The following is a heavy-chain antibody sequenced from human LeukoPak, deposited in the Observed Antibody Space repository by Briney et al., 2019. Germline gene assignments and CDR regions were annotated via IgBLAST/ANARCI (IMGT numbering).Heavy chain of an antibody. CDR2: ISSSSSYI. V-gene: IGHV3-21*01. Sequence: GGSLRLSCAASGFTFSSYWMHWVRQSPGKGLVWVSSISSSSSYIYYADSVKGRFTISRDNAKNSLYLQMKSLRAEDTAVYYCARDGLAAATLHWCFDLWGRGTLVTVSS. D-gene: IGHD6-25*01. CDR1: GFTFSSYW. CDR3: ARDGLAAATLHWCFDL. J-gene: IGHJ2*01.